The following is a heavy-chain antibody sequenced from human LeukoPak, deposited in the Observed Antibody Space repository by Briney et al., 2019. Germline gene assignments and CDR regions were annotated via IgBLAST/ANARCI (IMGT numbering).Heavy chain of an antibody. CDR3: AKEDCSGGSCYSSFDY. CDR2: ISYDGSNK. J-gene: IGHJ4*02. D-gene: IGHD2-15*01. V-gene: IGHV3-30*18. CDR1: GFTFSSYG. Sequence: PGRSLRLSCAASGFTFSSYGMHWVRQAPGKGLEWVAVISYDGSNKYYADSVKGRFTISRDNSKNTLYLQMNSLRAEDTAVYYCAKEDCSGGSCYSSFDYWGQGTLVTVSS.